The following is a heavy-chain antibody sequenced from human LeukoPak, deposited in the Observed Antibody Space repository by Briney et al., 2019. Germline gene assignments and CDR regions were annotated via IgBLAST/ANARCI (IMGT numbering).Heavy chain of an antibody. Sequence: GGSLRLSCAASGFTFDDYAMHWVRQAPGKGLEWVSLISGDGGSTYYADSVKGRFTISRDNSKNSLYLQMNSLRTEDTALYYCAKDRGRYSGYDYIDYWGQGTLVTASS. CDR3: AKDRGRYSGYDYIDY. J-gene: IGHJ4*02. V-gene: IGHV3-43*02. CDR2: ISGDGGST. D-gene: IGHD5-12*01. CDR1: GFTFDDYA.